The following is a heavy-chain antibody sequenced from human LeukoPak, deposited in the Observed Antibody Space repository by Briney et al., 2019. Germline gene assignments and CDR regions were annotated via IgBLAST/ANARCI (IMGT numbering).Heavy chain of an antibody. Sequence: GGSLRLSCTASGFTFTNAWMTWVRQAPGGGLEWVGRIKSKTDGGKTDYAAPVKVRFTISRDDSKNTLYLQMNSLKTEDTAVYFCVTESLNYSDSSGYYPYWGQGTLVTVSS. V-gene: IGHV3-15*01. CDR2: IKSKTDGGKT. J-gene: IGHJ4*02. CDR3: VTESLNYSDSSGYYPY. D-gene: IGHD3-22*01. CDR1: GFTFTNAW.